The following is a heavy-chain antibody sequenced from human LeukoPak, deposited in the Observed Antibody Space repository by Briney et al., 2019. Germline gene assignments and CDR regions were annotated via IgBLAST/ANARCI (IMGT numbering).Heavy chain of an antibody. CDR3: ARVSLRFLEWLLYGFDY. D-gene: IGHD3-3*01. V-gene: IGHV1-2*02. CDR2: INPNSGGT. CDR1: GYTFTGYY. J-gene: IGHJ4*02. Sequence: ASVKVSCKASGYTFTGYYMHWVRQAPGQGLEWMGWINPNSGGTNYAQKFQGRVTMTRDTSISTAYMELSRLRSDDTAVYYCARVSLRFLEWLLYGFDYWGQGTLVTVSS.